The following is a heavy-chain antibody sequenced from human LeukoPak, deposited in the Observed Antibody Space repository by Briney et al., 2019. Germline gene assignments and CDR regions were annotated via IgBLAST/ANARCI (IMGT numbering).Heavy chain of an antibody. CDR2: SSAYNGNT. V-gene: IGHV1-18*03. CDR3: ARDVSFFNYRVRVDY. Sequence: ASVKVSCKDCAYTCTNCGCTWVRQPPARGLEGMGWSSAYNGNTNYAQKFQGRITLTKDISTATAYMERRTPTSDDMSVYYCARDVSFFNYRVRVDYRGDRTLVTVS. D-gene: IGHD1-1*01. J-gene: IGHJ4*01. CDR1: AYTCTNCG.